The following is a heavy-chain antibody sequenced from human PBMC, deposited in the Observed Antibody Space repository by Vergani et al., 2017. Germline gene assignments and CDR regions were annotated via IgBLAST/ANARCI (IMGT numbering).Heavy chain of an antibody. CDR2: IKSKTDGGTT. J-gene: IGHJ6*03. D-gene: IGHD3-10*01. CDR3: TTDPGLWFGELLRGESYYYYMDV. V-gene: IGHV3-15*01. Sequence: EVQLVESGGGLVKPGGSLRLSCAASGFTFSNAWMSWVRQAPGKGLEWVGRIKSKTDGGTTDYAAPVKGRFTISREDSKNTLYLQMNSLKTEDTAVYYCTTDPGLWFGELLRGESYYYYMDVWGKGTTVTVSS. CDR1: GFTFSNAW.